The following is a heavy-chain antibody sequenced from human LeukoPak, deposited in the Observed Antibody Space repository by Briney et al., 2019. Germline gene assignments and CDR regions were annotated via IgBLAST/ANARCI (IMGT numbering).Heavy chain of an antibody. CDR1: GGTFTSYT. J-gene: IGHJ4*02. V-gene: IGHV1-69*05. Sequence: ASVKVSCKASGGTFTSYTVSWVRQAPGQGLEWMGRIIPMSGTVRYAQKFQGRVTITTDESTSTAYMELSSLRSEDTAVYYCATTDYWGQGTLVTVSS. CDR2: IIPMSGTV. CDR3: ATTDY.